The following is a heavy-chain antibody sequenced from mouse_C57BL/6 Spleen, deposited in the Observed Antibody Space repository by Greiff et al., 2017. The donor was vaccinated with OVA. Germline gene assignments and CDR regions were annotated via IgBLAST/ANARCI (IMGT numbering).Heavy chain of an antibody. J-gene: IGHJ2*01. CDR2: ISDGGSYT. D-gene: IGHD4-1*01. V-gene: IGHV5-4*01. CDR1: GFTFSSYA. CDR3: ARDGTGCFDY. Sequence: EVMLVESGGGLVKPGGSLKLSCAASGFTFSSYAMSWVRQTPEKRLEWVATISDGGSYTYYPDNVKGRFTISRDNAKNNLYLQMSHLKSEDTAMYYCARDGTGCFDYWGQGTTLTVSS.